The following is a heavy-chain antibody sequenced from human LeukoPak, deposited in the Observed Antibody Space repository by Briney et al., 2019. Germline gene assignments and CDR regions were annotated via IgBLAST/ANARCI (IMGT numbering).Heavy chain of an antibody. Sequence: TSETLSLTCAVYGGSFSGYYWSWIRQPPGKGLEWIGEINHSGSTNYNPSLKSRVAISLDKSSNQFSLRLTPVTAADTAMYFCAREEMPGKFDYWGQGILVTVSS. CDR2: INHSGST. D-gene: IGHD1-26*01. J-gene: IGHJ4*02. V-gene: IGHV4-34*01. CDR3: AREEMPGKFDY. CDR1: GGSFSGYY.